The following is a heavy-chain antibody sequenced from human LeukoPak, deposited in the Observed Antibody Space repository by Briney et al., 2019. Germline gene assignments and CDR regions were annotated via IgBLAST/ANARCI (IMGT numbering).Heavy chain of an antibody. CDR3: AKDRADNGDRLRFDP. CDR1: GFSLSTYA. CDR2: IGGAGGRT. J-gene: IGHJ5*02. Sequence: GGSLRLSCAASGFSLSTYAMSWVRQAPGKGPGWVSAIGGAGGRTYYADSVKGRFTISRDNSKNTLYLQMDSLRAEDTAVYYCAKDRADNGDRLRFDPWGQGTLVTVSS. D-gene: IGHD4-17*01. V-gene: IGHV3-23*01.